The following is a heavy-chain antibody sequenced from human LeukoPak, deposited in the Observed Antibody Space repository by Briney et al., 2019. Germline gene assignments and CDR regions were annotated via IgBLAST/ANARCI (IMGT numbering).Heavy chain of an antibody. D-gene: IGHD3-22*01. V-gene: IGHV3-30*03. Sequence: PGGSLRLSCAASGFSFGSYGMHWVRQSPGKGLEWVAVISYDGSNKYYADSVKGRFTISRDNSKNTLYLQMNSLRAEDTAVYYCASHYYDSSGYYWNYFDYWGQGTLVTVSS. CDR3: ASHYYDSSGYYWNYFDY. J-gene: IGHJ4*02. CDR1: GFSFGSYG. CDR2: ISYDGSNK.